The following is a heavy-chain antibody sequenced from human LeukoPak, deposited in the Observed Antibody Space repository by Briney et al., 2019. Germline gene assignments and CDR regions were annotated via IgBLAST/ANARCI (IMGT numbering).Heavy chain of an antibody. Sequence: ASVKVSFKASGYTFTGYYMHWVRQAPGQGLEWMGWINPDNGGTNYAQKFQGRVTMTRDMSISTAYMELSRLRSDVTAVYYCARDPSNSGYDYLYYFDYWGQGTLVTVSS. V-gene: IGHV1-2*02. J-gene: IGHJ4*02. CDR2: INPDNGGT. D-gene: IGHD5-12*01. CDR3: ARDPSNSGYDYLYYFDY. CDR1: GYTFTGYY.